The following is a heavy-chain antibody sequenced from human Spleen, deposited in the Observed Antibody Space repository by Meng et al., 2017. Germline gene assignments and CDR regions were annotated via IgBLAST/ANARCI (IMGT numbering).Heavy chain of an antibody. Sequence: VQLVQSGAEVTQPGASVKVSCKTSGYTFTSYAMHWVRQAPGQRLEWMGWINAGNGNTNYSQKFQGRVTITRDTSASTAYMELSSLRSEDTAVYYCARDEDISAAGKLFGDYWGQGTLVTVSS. J-gene: IGHJ4*02. D-gene: IGHD6-13*01. CDR2: INAGNGNT. CDR3: ARDEDISAAGKLFGDY. CDR1: GYTFTSYA. V-gene: IGHV1-3*01.